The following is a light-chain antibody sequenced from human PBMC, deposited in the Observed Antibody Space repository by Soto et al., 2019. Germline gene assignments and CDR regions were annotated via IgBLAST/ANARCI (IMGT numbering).Light chain of an antibody. Sequence: EFVLTQSPGTLSLSPGERATLSCRASQSVRSNYLAWYQQKPGQSPRLLIYGASNRATGIPDRFSGSGSAKYFTLTISRLQPEAFAVFYCQHYGSSAYTFGQGTTLEIK. CDR3: QHYGSSAYT. CDR1: QSVRSNY. CDR2: GAS. J-gene: IGKJ2*01. V-gene: IGKV3-20*01.